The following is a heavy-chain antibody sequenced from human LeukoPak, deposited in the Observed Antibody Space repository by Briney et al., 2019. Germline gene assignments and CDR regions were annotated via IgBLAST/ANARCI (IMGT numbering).Heavy chain of an antibody. V-gene: IGHV1-69*06. J-gene: IGHJ4*02. D-gene: IGHD5-18*01. CDR3: ARALSERVDTAMVGLDY. CDR1: GGTFSSYA. CDR2: IIPIFGTA. Sequence: SVKVSCKASGGTFSSYAISWVRQAPGQGLEWMGGIIPIFGTANYAQKFQGRVTITVDKSTSTAYMELSSLRSEDTAVYYCARALSERVDTAMVGLDYWGQGTLVTVSS.